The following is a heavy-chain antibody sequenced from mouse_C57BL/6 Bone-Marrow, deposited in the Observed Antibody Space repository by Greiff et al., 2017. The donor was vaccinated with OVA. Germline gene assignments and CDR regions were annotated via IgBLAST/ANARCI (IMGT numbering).Heavy chain of an antibody. CDR3: ARPDGDYAWFAY. Sequence: EVMLVESGGGLVKPGGSLKLSCAASGFTFSDYGMHWGCEARGKGLEWGAVRGRVVSTIYYADTVKGRFTISRDNAKNTLFLQMTSLRSEDTAMYYCARPDGDYAWFAYWGQGTLVTVSA. CDR2: RGRVVSTI. J-gene: IGHJ3*01. V-gene: IGHV5-17*01. CDR1: GFTFSDYG. D-gene: IGHD2-4*01.